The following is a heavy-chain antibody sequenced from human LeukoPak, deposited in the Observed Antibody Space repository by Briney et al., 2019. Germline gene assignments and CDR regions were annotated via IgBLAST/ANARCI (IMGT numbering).Heavy chain of an antibody. J-gene: IGHJ4*02. CDR2: FSYSGST. D-gene: IGHD1-26*01. V-gene: IGHV4-59*01. CDR3: ARMYSGTSYYFDY. Sequence: SGTLSLTCSVSGVSISTYYWIWIRQPPVKGLEWMGFFSYSGSTKYNPSLKSRVTMSVDTSKNQFSLKLSSVTAADTAVYYCARMYSGTSYYFDYWGQGTLVTVSS. CDR1: GVSISTYY.